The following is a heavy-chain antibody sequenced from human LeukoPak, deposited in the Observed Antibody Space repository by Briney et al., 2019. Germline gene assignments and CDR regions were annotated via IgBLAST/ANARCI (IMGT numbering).Heavy chain of an antibody. CDR3: ARGRSNYYGMDV. J-gene: IGHJ6*02. D-gene: IGHD1-26*01. CDR1: GGSIISSTFY. Sequence: SETLSLTCTVSGGSIISSTFYWGWVRQPPGKGLEWIGSIYYSGCTYYSPSLKSRVTISVDTSKNLFSLKVSSVTAADTAAYYCARGRSNYYGMDVWGQGTTVTVSS. V-gene: IGHV4-39*07. CDR2: IYYSGCT.